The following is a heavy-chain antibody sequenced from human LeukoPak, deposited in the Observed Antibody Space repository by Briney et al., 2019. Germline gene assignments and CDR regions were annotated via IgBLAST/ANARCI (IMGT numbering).Heavy chain of an antibody. CDR3: ARGASYDFWSGYPTFDY. V-gene: IGHV1-18*01. J-gene: IGHJ4*02. Sequence: ASVKVSCKASGYTFTSYGISWVRQAPGQGLEWMGWISAYNGNTNYAQKLQGRVTMTTDTSTSTAYMELRSLRSDDTAVYYCARGASYDFWSGYPTFDYWGQGTLVTVSS. D-gene: IGHD3-3*01. CDR2: ISAYNGNT. CDR1: GYTFTSYG.